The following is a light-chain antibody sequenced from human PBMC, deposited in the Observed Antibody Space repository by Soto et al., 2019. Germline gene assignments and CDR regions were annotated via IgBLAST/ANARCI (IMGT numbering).Light chain of an antibody. CDR3: SSFTTSSTLV. CDR1: GSDFGRYNR. CDR2: EVT. Sequence: QSVLTQPPSVSGSPGQSVTISCTGTGSDFGRYNRVSWYQHTPGTAPKLLIYEVTNRPSGVPDRFSGSRSGNTASLTISGLQAEDDADYYCSSFTTSSTLVLGGGTKLTVL. J-gene: IGLJ3*02. V-gene: IGLV2-18*02.